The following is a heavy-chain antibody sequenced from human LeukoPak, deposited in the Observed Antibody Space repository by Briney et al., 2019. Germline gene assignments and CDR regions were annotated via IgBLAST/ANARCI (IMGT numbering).Heavy chain of an antibody. J-gene: IGHJ3*02. CDR2: IIPILDIA. D-gene: IGHD6-13*01. V-gene: IGHV1-69*04. CDR3: ASSIAAAAGDAFDI. Sequence: SVKVSCKASGGTFISYAISWVRQAPGQGREWMGRIIPILDIANYAQKFQGRVTITADKSTSTAYRDLSSLRSEDTAVYYCASSIAAAAGDAFDIWGQGTMVTVSS. CDR1: GGTFISYA.